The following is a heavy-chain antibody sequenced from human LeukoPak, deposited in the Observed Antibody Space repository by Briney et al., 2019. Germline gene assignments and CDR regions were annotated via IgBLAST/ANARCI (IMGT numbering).Heavy chain of an antibody. D-gene: IGHD2-2*01. CDR1: GGTFSSYA. CDR2: IIPIFGTA. CDR3: ARVSSAYQLLGWFDP. V-gene: IGHV1-69*15. J-gene: IGHJ5*02. Sequence: SVKVSCKASGGTFSSYAISWVRQAPGQGLEWMGRIIPIFGTANYAQKFQGRVTITADESTSTAYMELSSLRSEDTAVYYCARVSSAYQLLGWFDPWGQGTLVTVSS.